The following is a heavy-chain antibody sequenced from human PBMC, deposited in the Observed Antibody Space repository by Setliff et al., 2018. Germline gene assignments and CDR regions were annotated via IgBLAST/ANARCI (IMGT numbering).Heavy chain of an antibody. Sequence: ASVKVSCKASGYTFTSSGISWVRQAPGQGLEWMGWISGSTDNTNYAQKFRGRVTLTKDTSTNTKYMELRSLGSDDTAVYYCARTKGFVDGYLDPWGQGTRVTVSS. V-gene: IGHV1-18*01. CDR2: ISGSTDNT. D-gene: IGHD3-10*01. CDR3: ARTKGFVDGYLDP. J-gene: IGHJ5*02. CDR1: GYTFTSSG.